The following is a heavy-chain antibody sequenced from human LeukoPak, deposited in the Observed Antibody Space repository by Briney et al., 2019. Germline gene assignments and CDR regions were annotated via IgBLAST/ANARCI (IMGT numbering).Heavy chain of an antibody. CDR3: ARSGYSGYGCFDY. Sequence: GGSLRLSCAASGFTFTSFTINWVRQAPGKGQEWVSSISSVSDYIYYADSVRGRFTISRDNAKNSLYLQMNSLRAEDTAVYYCARSGYSGYGCFDYWGQGALVIVSS. J-gene: IGHJ4*02. D-gene: IGHD5-12*01. CDR2: ISSVSDYI. CDR1: GFTFTSFT. V-gene: IGHV3-21*01.